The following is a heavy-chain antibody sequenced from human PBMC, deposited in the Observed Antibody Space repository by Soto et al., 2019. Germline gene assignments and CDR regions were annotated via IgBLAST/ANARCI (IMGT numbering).Heavy chain of an antibody. CDR1: GFTFSSNG. CDR2: TSGGGETT. D-gene: IGHD3-22*01. Sequence: GGSLRLSCVAAGFTFSSNGMSWVRQAPGKGLEWVSATSGGGETTYYADSVKGRFTTSRDNSDDTLYLQMSSLRAENTAVYFWARVNSYYYGSSVYKYQWGQGTLVTVSSGKLFRASVKVSCKASDYTFTSYGISWGSYYLGYWGQGTLVTVSS. J-gene: IGHJ4*02. V-gene: IGHV3-23*01. CDR3: ARVNSYYYGSSVYKYQWGQGTLVTVSSGKLFRASVKVSCKASDYTFTSYGISWGSYYLGY.